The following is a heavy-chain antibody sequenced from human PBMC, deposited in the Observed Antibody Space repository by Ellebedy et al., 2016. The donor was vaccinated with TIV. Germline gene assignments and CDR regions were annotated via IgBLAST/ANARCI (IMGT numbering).Heavy chain of an antibody. CDR3: ARDPTESSGTYFDC. J-gene: IGHJ4*02. CDR1: GFTFSDYT. CDR2: ISDDGSNK. Sequence: GESLKISCAASGFTFSDYTMHWVRPAPGQRLEWMSTISDDGSNKYYADSVKGRFTISRDNSNDTLYLQMNSLRPDDTAVYYSARDPTESSGTYFDCWGQGTLVTVSS. D-gene: IGHD6-19*01. V-gene: IGHV3-30*04.